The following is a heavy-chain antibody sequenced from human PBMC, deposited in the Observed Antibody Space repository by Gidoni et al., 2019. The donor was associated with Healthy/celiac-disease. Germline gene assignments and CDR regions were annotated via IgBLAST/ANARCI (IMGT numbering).Heavy chain of an antibody. Sequence: QVQLQESGPGLVKPSQTLSLTCTVSGGSISSGGYYWSWIRQHPGKGLEWIGYIYYSGSTYYNPSLKSLVTISVDTSKNQFSLKLSSVTAADTAVYYCARLTAVTTSYYFDYWGQGTLVTVSS. CDR3: ARLTAVTTSYYFDY. V-gene: IGHV4-31*01. J-gene: IGHJ4*02. CDR1: GGSISSGGYY. CDR2: IYYSGST. D-gene: IGHD4-17*01.